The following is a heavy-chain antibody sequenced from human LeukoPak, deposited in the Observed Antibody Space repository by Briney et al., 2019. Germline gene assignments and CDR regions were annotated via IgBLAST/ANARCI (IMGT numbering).Heavy chain of an antibody. CDR1: GYSISSGYY. Sequence: PSETLSLTCAVSGYSISSGYYWGWIRQPPGKGLEWIESIYHSGSTYYNPSLKSRVTISVDTSKNQFSLKLSSVTAADTAVYYCARHKGRVYGGTIFDYWGQGTLVTVSS. V-gene: IGHV4-38-2*01. J-gene: IGHJ4*02. D-gene: IGHD4-23*01. CDR3: ARHKGRVYGGTIFDY. CDR2: IYHSGST.